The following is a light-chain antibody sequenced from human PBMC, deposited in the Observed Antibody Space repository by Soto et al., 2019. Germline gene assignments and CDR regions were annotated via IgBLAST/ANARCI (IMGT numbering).Light chain of an antibody. Sequence: DIQMTQSPSSLSASVGDRVTITCRVSQAISNYLAWYQQKPGRVPTLLISGASTLQSGVPFRFRGSGFGTDFTLTITSLEPEDVATYYCQTYHGASTFGQGTRVEI. CDR2: GAS. V-gene: IGKV1-27*01. CDR1: QAISNY. J-gene: IGKJ1*01. CDR3: QTYHGAST.